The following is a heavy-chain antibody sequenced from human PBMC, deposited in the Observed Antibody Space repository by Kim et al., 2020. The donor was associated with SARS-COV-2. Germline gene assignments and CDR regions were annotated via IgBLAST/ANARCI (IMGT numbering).Heavy chain of an antibody. CDR2: ISGAGDRT. J-gene: IGHJ4*02. CDR3: AKEGETTRTPVADY. V-gene: IGHV3-23*01. Sequence: GGSLRLSCAASGFTFTKYAMSWVRQAPGKGLEWVSAISGAGDRTYYADSVKGRFTISRDNSKNTLYLQMSSLRADDTAVYYCAKEGETTRTPVADYWGQGTLVTVSS. CDR1: GFTFTKYA. D-gene: IGHD1-26*01.